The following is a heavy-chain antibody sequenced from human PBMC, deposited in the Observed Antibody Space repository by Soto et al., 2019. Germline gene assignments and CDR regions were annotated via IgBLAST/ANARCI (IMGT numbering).Heavy chain of an antibody. D-gene: IGHD2-15*01. V-gene: IGHV1-69*06. Sequence: QVQLVQSGTEVKKPGSSVKVSCKASGGSLSTNPISWVRQAPGQGLEWMGGTGSGTGPGNHAQKFQGRLPGTAEKSTSTVYMELTNPSSEDTAVYYCARRHSGGFFRFFDSWGQGTLVTVSS. CDR2: TGSGTGPG. J-gene: IGHJ4*02. CDR1: GGSLSTNP. CDR3: ARRHSGGFFRFFDS.